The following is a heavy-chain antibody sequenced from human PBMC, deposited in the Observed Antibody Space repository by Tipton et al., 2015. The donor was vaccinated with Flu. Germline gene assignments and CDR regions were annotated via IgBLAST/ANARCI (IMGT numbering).Heavy chain of an antibody. D-gene: IGHD4-11*01. V-gene: IGHV4-38-2*01. CDR3: ARRDYSNYVSEPKSWFDS. CDR1: GYSISSGYY. CDR2: FHHTGSG. Sequence: LRLSCAVSGYSISSGYYWGWVRQPPGKGLEWIGNFHHTGSGYYNPSLKSRVTISIARSKNQFSLRLTSVTATDTAVYYCARRDYSNYVSEPKSWFDSWGQGTLVTVSS. J-gene: IGHJ5*01.